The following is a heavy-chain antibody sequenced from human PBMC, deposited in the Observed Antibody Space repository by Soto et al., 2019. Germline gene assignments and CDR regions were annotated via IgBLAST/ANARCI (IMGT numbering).Heavy chain of an antibody. CDR2: IYHSGST. CDR1: GGSISSGGYS. Sequence: PSETLSLTCAVSGGSISSGGYSWSWIRQPPGKGLEWIGYIYHSGSTYYNPSLKSRVTISVDRSKNQFSLKLSSVTAADTAVYYCARVILSSWYVGNWFDPWGQGTLVTVSS. J-gene: IGHJ5*02. V-gene: IGHV4-30-2*01. CDR3: ARVILSSWYVGNWFDP. D-gene: IGHD6-13*01.